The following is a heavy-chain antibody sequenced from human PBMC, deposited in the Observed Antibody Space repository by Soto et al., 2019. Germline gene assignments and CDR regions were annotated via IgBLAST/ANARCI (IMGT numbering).Heavy chain of an antibody. Sequence: EVQLLESGGGLVQPGGSLTLSCAASGFTFTNYDMRWVRQPPGKGLEWVSVIRSRGGSTNYAGSVKGRFTVSRDNSKNTLYQQMNSLRAEDTAVYYCAKVFCSGGSCPTYYSDMDVWGKGTTVTVSS. J-gene: IGHJ6*03. CDR2: IRSRGGST. V-gene: IGHV3-23*01. D-gene: IGHD2-15*01. CDR1: GFTFTNYD. CDR3: AKVFCSGGSCPTYYSDMDV.